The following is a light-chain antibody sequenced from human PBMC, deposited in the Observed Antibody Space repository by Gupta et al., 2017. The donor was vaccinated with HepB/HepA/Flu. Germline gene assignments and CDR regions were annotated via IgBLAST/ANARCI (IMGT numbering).Light chain of an antibody. V-gene: IGKV1-39*01. CDR1: QSISSY. CDR2: AAS. Sequence: DIQMTQSPSSLSASVGDRVTITCRASQSISSYFNWYQQKPGEAPKLLIYAASSLKSGVPSRCSGSGAGTDFILTISSRQPEDFATYYCQQSCRTRWTFGQGTKVEIK. CDR3: QQSCRTRWT. J-gene: IGKJ1*01.